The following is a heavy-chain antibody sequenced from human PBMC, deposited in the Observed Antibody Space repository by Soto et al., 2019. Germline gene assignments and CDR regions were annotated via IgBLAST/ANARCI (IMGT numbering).Heavy chain of an antibody. D-gene: IGHD4-17*01. V-gene: IGHV3-7*03. CDR3: ARVRATDYEIDY. CDR2: IKREGSEK. Sequence: GGSLRLSCTASGFMFRRYWMTWVRHVPGKGLQWVANIKREGSEKYYVDFVKGRFTISRDNADNSVFLDMNNLRVDDTATYYCARVRATDYEIDYWGQGAMVTVSS. CDR1: GFMFRRYW. J-gene: IGHJ4*02.